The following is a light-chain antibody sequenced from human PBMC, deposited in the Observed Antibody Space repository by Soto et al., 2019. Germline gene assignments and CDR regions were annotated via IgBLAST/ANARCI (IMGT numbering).Light chain of an antibody. CDR2: GNS. Sequence: QSVLTQPPSVSGAPGQRVTISCTGSSSNIGAGYDVHWYQQLPGTAPKLLIYGNSNRPSGVPDRFSGSKSGTSASLAITGIEAEDEAAYFCQSYDSSLNVVFCGGTKVTVL. V-gene: IGLV1-40*01. J-gene: IGLJ2*01. CDR3: QSYDSSLNVV. CDR1: SSNIGAGYD.